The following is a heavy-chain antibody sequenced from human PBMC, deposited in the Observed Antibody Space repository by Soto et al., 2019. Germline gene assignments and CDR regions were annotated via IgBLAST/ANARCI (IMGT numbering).Heavy chain of an antibody. J-gene: IGHJ6*03. V-gene: IGHV3-49*03. D-gene: IGHD3-9*01. CDR1: GFTFGDYA. Sequence: GGSLRLSCTASGFTFGDYAMSWFRQAPGKGLEWVGFIRSKAYGGTTEYAASVKGRFTISRDDSKSIAYLQMNSLKTEDTAVYYCTRDIPRDDILTGYYMRPYYYYYYMDVWGKGTTVTVSS. CDR2: IRSKAYGGTT. CDR3: TRDIPRDDILTGYYMRPYYYYYYMDV.